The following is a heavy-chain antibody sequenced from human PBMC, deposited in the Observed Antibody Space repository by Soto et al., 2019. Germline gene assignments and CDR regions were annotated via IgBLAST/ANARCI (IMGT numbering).Heavy chain of an antibody. D-gene: IGHD6-19*01. J-gene: IGHJ6*03. CDR1: GFSLSNGKVG. V-gene: IGHV2-26*01. CDR3: ARILFGRSVAGGYFYMDV. Sequence: HVTLKESGPVLVKPTEPLMLTCTVSGFSLSNGKVGVSWIRQPPGKALEWLAHIFSNDEKSYRTSLKSRLTISEDTSKSQVVLTMTNVDPVDTATYYCARILFGRSVAGGYFYMDVWGKGTTVTVSS. CDR2: IFSNDEK.